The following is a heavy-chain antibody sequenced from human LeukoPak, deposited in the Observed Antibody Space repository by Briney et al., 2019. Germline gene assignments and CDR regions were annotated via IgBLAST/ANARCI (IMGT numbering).Heavy chain of an antibody. CDR3: ARETIVPFDY. D-gene: IGHD3-22*01. CDR2: ISSSSSTI. CDR1: GXTFSSYS. V-gene: IGHV3-48*02. Sequence: PGGSLRLSCAASGXTFSSYSMNWVRQAPGKGLEWVSYISSSSSTIYYADSVKGRFTISRDNAMNSLYLQMNSLRDEDTAVYYCARETIVPFDYRGQGILVTVSS. J-gene: IGHJ4*02.